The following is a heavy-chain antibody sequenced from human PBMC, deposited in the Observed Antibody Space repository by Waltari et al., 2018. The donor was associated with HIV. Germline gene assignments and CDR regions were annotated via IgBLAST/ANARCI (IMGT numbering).Heavy chain of an antibody. V-gene: IGHV4-34*01. CDR3: ASAPVVVPAAIPNWFDP. J-gene: IGHJ5*02. D-gene: IGHD2-2*01. CDR2: LTHRGST. CDR1: GGPFSGYY. Sequence: QVQLQQWGAGLLKPSETLSLTCVVYGGPFSGYYWSWIRDLPGKGLEWIGELTHRGSTNYTPALTSRVTLSGDTSENQFSLKLISVTAADTAVYYCASAPVVVPAAIPNWFDPWGQGTLVTVSS.